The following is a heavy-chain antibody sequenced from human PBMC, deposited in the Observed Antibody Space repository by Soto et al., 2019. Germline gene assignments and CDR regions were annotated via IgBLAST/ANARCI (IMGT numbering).Heavy chain of an antibody. CDR3: GKGRSYYYYYGVDV. CDR2: IIDSGGST. CDR1: GFTFSSYS. D-gene: IGHD1-26*01. J-gene: IGHJ6*02. V-gene: IGHV3-23*01. Sequence: GGSLRLSCAASGFTFSSYSMSWVRQAPGKGLEWVSDIIDSGGSTYYADAVKGRFTISRDNSKSTLYLQMNSLRAEDTAVYYCGKGRSYYYYYGVDVWGQGTTVTVSS.